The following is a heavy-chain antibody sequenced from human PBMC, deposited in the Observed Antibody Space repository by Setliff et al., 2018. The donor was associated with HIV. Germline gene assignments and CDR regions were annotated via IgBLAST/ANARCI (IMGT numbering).Heavy chain of an antibody. CDR1: GGSISSYF. CDR3: ARGGRSDGYHIAS. CDR2: IYHYGSP. V-gene: IGHV4-59*01. J-gene: IGHJ4*02. Sequence: SETLSLTCTVSGGSISSYFWTWIRQSPEKGLEWIGYIYHYGSPSYNPSLQSRVTLSVDTSKNQFSLTLTSVTAADTAVYYCARGGRSDGYHIASWGQGILVTVSS. D-gene: IGHD2-15*01.